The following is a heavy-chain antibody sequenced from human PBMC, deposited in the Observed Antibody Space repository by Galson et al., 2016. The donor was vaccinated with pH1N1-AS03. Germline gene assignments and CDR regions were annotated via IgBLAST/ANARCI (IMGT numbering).Heavy chain of an antibody. V-gene: IGHV3-7*01. J-gene: IGHJ4*02. CDR3: ARGSNNWDWAIDY. D-gene: IGHD1-1*01. CDR1: GFSISSGA. CDR2: INKDEDER. Sequence: SLRLSCAVSGFSISSGAMTWVRQAPGKGLEWVATINKDEDERYYMGSVKGRCTISRDNVRNSLYLQMNSLSDEDTGGYFCARGSNNWDWAIDYWGQGTLVTVSS.